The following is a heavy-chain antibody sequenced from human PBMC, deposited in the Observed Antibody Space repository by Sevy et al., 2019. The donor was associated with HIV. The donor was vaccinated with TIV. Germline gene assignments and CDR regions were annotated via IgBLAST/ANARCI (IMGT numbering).Heavy chain of an antibody. CDR3: ARGSGWRTKYYFDY. J-gene: IGHJ4*02. D-gene: IGHD6-19*01. V-gene: IGHV3-30*04. CDR1: GSTFSNYA. CDR2: ISYNGRSK. Sequence: GGSLRLSCAASGSTFSNYAMYWVRQAPGKGLEWVALISYNGRSKDYSDSVKGRFTISRDSSNNNLYLQMNSLRAEDTAVYYCARGSGWRTKYYFDYWGQGILVTVSS.